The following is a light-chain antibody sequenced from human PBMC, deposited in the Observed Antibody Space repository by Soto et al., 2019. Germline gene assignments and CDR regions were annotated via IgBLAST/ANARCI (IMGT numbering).Light chain of an antibody. CDR2: YDS. V-gene: IGLV3-21*04. J-gene: IGLJ2*01. CDR3: QVWDISSDHPDVV. Sequence: SYELTQPPSVSVAPGKTARITCGGNNIGSKSVHWYQQKPGKAPVLVIYYDSDRPSGIPERFSGSNSGNTATLTISRVEAGDEAYYYCQVWDISSDHPDVVFGGGTKLTVL. CDR1: NIGSKS.